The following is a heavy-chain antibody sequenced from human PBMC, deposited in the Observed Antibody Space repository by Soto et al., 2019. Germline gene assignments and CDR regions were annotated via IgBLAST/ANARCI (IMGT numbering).Heavy chain of an antibody. V-gene: IGHV4-59*01. Sequence: SETLSLTCTVSGGSISSYYWSWIRQPPGKGLEWIGYIYYSGSTDYNPSLKSRVTISVDTSKNRFSLKLSSVTAADTAVYYCARGRWLQLPDYWGQGILVTVSS. CDR1: GGSISSYY. D-gene: IGHD5-12*01. CDR3: ARGRWLQLPDY. J-gene: IGHJ4*02. CDR2: IYYSGST.